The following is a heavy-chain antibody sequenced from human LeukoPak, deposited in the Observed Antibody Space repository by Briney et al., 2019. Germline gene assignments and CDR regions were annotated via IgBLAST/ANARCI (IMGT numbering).Heavy chain of an antibody. D-gene: IGHD3-10*01. J-gene: IGHJ3*02. V-gene: IGHV3-21*01. Sequence: SGGSLRLSCAASGFTFSSYSMNWVRQAPGKGLKWVSSISSSSSYIYYADSVKGRFTISRDNAKNSLYLQMNSLRAEDTAVYYCARALLLWFGEPRSGAFDIWGQGTMVTVSS. CDR1: GFTFSSYS. CDR3: ARALLLWFGEPRSGAFDI. CDR2: ISSSSSYI.